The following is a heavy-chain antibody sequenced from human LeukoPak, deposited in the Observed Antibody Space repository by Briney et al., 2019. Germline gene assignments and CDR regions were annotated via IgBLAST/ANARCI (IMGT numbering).Heavy chain of an antibody. CDR3: ASSRGSWPDYFDY. V-gene: IGHV3-74*01. Sequence: GGSLRLSCAASGFTFSSYWMHWVRQAPGKGLVWVSRINSDGSRTSYADSVKGRFTISRDNAKNSLYLQMNSLRAEDTAVYYCASSRGSWPDYFDYWGQGTLVTVSS. J-gene: IGHJ4*02. CDR2: INSDGSRT. CDR1: GFTFSSYW. D-gene: IGHD6-13*01.